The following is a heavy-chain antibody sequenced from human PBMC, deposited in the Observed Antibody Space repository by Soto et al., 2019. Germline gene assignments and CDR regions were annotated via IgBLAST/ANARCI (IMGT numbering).Heavy chain of an antibody. CDR1: GYSFTSLD. CDR3: AGGVRAGGDY. J-gene: IGHJ4*02. D-gene: IGHD1-26*01. V-gene: IGHV1-8*01. CDR2: MEPSTGRT. Sequence: QVQLVQSGAEVREPGASVKVSCKASGYSFTSLDINWVRQTAGQGLEWMGWMEPSTGRTGYAQKFQGRVTMTRDTPINTAYMELTTLTSDDTGFYYFAGGVRAGGDYWGQGTLVIVSS.